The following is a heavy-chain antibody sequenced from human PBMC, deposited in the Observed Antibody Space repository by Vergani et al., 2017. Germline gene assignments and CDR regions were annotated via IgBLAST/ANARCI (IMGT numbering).Heavy chain of an antibody. D-gene: IGHD2-15*01. CDR1: GFTFRSYA. J-gene: IGHJ4*02. CDR3: ARDENVVVVAATPFDW. Sequence: QVQLVESGGGVVQPGRSLRLSCAASGFTFRSYAMHWVRQAPGKGLEWVAVISNDGSNKYYADSVKGRFTISRENSKNTLYLQMNSLRAEDTAVYYCARDENVVVVAATPFDWWGEGTLVTVSS. V-gene: IGHV3-30-3*01. CDR2: ISNDGSNK.